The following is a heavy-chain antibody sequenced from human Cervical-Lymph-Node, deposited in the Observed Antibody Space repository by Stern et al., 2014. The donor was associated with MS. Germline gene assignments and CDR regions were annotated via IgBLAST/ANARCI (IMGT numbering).Heavy chain of an antibody. V-gene: IGHV4-39*01. CDR1: GGSISRSTYY. Sequence: QLVESGPGLVKPSETLSLTCSVSGGSISRSTYYWGWIRQPPGKGLEWIGSIYYSGTTYYNPSLKSRVTIDTSTKQFSLRLTSVTAADTAVYYCARHDGWLPHYWSQGTLVTVSS. J-gene: IGHJ4*02. D-gene: IGHD5-12*01. CDR2: IYYSGTT. CDR3: ARHDGWLPHY.